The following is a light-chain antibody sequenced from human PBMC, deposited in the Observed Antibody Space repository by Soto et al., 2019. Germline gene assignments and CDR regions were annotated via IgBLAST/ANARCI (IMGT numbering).Light chain of an antibody. J-gene: IGLJ2*01. Sequence: QSALTQPASVPGPPGQSITVSCTGTSSDVGGYNFVSWYQHHPAKAPKLMIYDVSHRPSGVSNRFSGSKSGNTASLTISGLQAEDEAHYYCSSFTSSDTLVVFGGGTKLTVL. CDR2: DVS. V-gene: IGLV2-14*03. CDR3: SSFTSSDTLVV. CDR1: SSDVGGYNF.